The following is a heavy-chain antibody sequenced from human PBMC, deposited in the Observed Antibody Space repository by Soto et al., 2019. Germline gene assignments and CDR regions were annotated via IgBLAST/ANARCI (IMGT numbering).Heavy chain of an antibody. D-gene: IGHD6-13*01. CDR1: GYTFTGYY. CDR2: INPNSGGT. V-gene: IGHV1-2*04. J-gene: IGHJ6*02. CDR3: ARAGGAAAGLYYGMDV. Sequence: SVKVSCKASGYTFTGYYMHWVRQAPGQGLEWMGWINPNSGGTNYAQKFQGWVTMTRDTSISTAYMELRRLRSDDTAVYYCARAGGAAAGLYYGMDVWGQGTTVTVSS.